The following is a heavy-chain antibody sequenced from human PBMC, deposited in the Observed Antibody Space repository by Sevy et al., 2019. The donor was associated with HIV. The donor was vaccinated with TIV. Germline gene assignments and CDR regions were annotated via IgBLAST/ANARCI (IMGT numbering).Heavy chain of an antibody. Sequence: SDTLSLTCTVSGGSISSYYWSWIRQPAGKGLEWIGRIYTSGSTNYNPSLKSRVTMSVDTSKNQFSLKLSSVTAADTAVYYCARGKQQLVLSWLDPWGQGTLVTVSS. J-gene: IGHJ5*02. CDR2: IYTSGST. CDR1: GGSISSYY. D-gene: IGHD6-13*01. V-gene: IGHV4-4*07. CDR3: ARGKQQLVLSWLDP.